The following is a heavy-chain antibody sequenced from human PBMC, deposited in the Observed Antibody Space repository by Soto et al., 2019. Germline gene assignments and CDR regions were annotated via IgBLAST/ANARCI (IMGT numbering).Heavy chain of an antibody. D-gene: IGHD1-26*01. V-gene: IGHV1-24*01. Sequence: ASVKVSCKASGYTLTELSMHWVRQAPGKGLEWMGGFDPEDGETIYAQKFQGRVTMTEDTSTDTAYMELSSLRSEDTAVYYCATDNPPYSGSYRGDAFDIWGQGTMVTVSS. J-gene: IGHJ3*02. CDR1: GYTLTELS. CDR3: ATDNPPYSGSYRGDAFDI. CDR2: FDPEDGET.